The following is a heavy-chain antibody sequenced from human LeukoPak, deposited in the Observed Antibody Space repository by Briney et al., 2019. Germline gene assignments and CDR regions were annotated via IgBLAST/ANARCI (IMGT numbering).Heavy chain of an antibody. J-gene: IGHJ4*02. Sequence: GGSLRLSCAASGFTFSSYGMHWVRQAPGKGLEWVAVISYDGSNKYYADSVKGRFTISRDNSKNTLYLQMNSLRAEDTAVYYCAKDGPGGYFDWLSTWYFDYWGQGTLVTVSS. D-gene: IGHD3-9*01. CDR2: ISYDGSNK. V-gene: IGHV3-30*18. CDR1: GFTFSSYG. CDR3: AKDGPGGYFDWLSTWYFDY.